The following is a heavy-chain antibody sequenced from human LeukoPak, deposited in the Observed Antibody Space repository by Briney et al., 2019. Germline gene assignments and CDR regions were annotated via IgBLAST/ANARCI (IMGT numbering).Heavy chain of an antibody. CDR2: IYYSGST. V-gene: IGHV4-59*08. CDR3: ARGYSSSWYSPDYFDY. Sequence: SETLSLTCTVSGGSISSYYWSWIRQPPGKGLEWIGYIYYSGSTNYNPSLKSRAPLSVDTSKNQFSLKLSSVTAADTAVYYCARGYSSSWYSPDYFDYWGQGTLVTVSS. D-gene: IGHD6-13*01. J-gene: IGHJ4*02. CDR1: GGSISSYY.